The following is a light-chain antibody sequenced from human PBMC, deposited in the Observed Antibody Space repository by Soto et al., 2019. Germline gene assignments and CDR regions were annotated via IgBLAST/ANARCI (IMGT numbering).Light chain of an antibody. J-gene: IGKJ4*01. CDR2: AAS. V-gene: IGKV1-39*01. CDR3: QQCYSVPLA. Sequence: DIQMTQSPSSLSASVGDRVTITCRASQNINNFLSWYQRKPGKAPKLLIYAASSLQSGATSTFSGSGFGTDVTLTISSLQPGDVATYPCQQCYSVPLACGGGTKV. CDR1: QNINNF.